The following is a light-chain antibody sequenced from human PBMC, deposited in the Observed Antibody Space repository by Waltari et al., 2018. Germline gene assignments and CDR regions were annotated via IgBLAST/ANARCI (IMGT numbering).Light chain of an antibody. Sequence: QSVLTQAPPVSAAPGQKVTISCAGSSSTIGSKYVSWYQQFPGTAPKILIYDNDKRPSGIPDRFSASKSGTSATLGINGLQTGDEANYYCETWDTSLSAWVFGGGTKLTVL. CDR3: ETWDTSLSAWV. CDR1: SSTIGSKY. V-gene: IGLV1-51*01. J-gene: IGLJ3*02. CDR2: DND.